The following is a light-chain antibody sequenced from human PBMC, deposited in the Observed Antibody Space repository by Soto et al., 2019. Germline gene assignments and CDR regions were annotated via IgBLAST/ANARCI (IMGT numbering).Light chain of an antibody. V-gene: IGKV3-15*01. CDR1: QSVGSN. CDR3: QQYNSWPET. Sequence: EIVMAQSPATLSVSPWERATLSCRASQSVGSNLAWYQQKPGQAPRLLIYDASTRATGIPARFSGSGSGTEFTLTISSLQSEDFAVYYCQQYNSWPETFGQGTKVDIK. CDR2: DAS. J-gene: IGKJ1*01.